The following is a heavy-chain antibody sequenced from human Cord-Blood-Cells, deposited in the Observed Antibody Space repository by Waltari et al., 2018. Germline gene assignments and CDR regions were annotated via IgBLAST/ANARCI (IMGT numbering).Heavy chain of an antibody. CDR3: ARVPSYSSSSRWFDP. J-gene: IGHJ5*02. Sequence: QVQLQESGPGRVPPSGTLSLPFSFPAGSLRRRPSWRWVPHPPRTGLGWIGEIYHSGSTNYNPSLKSRVTISVDKSKNHFSLKLSSVTAADTAVYYCARVPSYSSSSRWFDPWGQGTLVTVSS. V-gene: IGHV4-4*02. CDR1: AGSLRRRPS. D-gene: IGHD6-6*01. CDR2: IYHSGST.